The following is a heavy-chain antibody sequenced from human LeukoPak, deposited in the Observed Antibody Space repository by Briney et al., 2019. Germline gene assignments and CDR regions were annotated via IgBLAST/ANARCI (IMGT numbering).Heavy chain of an antibody. Sequence: PGGSLRLSCAASGFTFSSYEMNWVRQAPGKGLERVSFISSSGSAIHYADSVRGRFTISRDNAKNSLFLQMSRLRAEDTAVYYCAREKLSFFDSSGYFDHWGQGTLVTVSS. D-gene: IGHD3-22*01. J-gene: IGHJ4*02. CDR3: AREKLSFFDSSGYFDH. CDR1: GFTFSSYE. V-gene: IGHV3-48*03. CDR2: ISSSGSAI.